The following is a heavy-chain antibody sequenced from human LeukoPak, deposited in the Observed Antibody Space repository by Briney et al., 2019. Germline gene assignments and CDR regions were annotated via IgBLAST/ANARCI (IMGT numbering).Heavy chain of an antibody. Sequence: PGGSLRLSCAASGFTFSSYEMNWVRQAPGKGLEWVSYISSSGSTIYYADSVKGRFTISRDNAKNSLYLQTNSLRAEDTAVYYCARVSLWFGELPWYFDLWGRGTLVTVSS. J-gene: IGHJ2*01. D-gene: IGHD3-10*01. CDR3: ARVSLWFGELPWYFDL. V-gene: IGHV3-48*03. CDR2: ISSSGSTI. CDR1: GFTFSSYE.